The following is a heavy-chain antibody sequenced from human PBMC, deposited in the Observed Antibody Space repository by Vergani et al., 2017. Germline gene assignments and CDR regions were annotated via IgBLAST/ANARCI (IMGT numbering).Heavy chain of an antibody. V-gene: IGHV3-23*01. Sequence: EVQLLESGGGLVQPGGSLRLSCAASGFTFSSYAMSWVRQAPGKGLEWVSAISGSGGSTYYADSVKGRFTISRDNSKNTLYLQMNSLRAEDTAVYYCAKGYCSSTSGYIWVLQHWGQGTLVTVSS. D-gene: IGHD2-2*02. J-gene: IGHJ1*01. CDR1: GFTFSSYA. CDR3: AKGYCSSTSGYIWVLQH. CDR2: ISGSGGST.